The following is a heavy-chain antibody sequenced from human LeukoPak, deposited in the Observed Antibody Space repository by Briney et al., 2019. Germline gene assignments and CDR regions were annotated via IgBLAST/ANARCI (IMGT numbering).Heavy chain of an antibody. D-gene: IGHD4-11*01. Sequence: SETLSLTCTVSGGSISSYDWSWIRQPPGKGLEWIGYIYYSGSTNYNPPLKSRVTISVDTSKNQFSLKLSSVTAADTAVYYCARGPAYEGWTVTTGWFDPWGQGTLVTVSS. CDR1: GGSISSYD. V-gene: IGHV4-59*01. J-gene: IGHJ5*02. CDR3: ARGPAYEGWTVTTGWFDP. CDR2: IYYSGST.